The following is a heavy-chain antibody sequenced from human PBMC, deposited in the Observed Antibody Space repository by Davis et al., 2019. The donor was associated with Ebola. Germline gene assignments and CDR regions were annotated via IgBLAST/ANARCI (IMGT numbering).Heavy chain of an antibody. CDR3: AAGLGHTDSDH. D-gene: IGHD1-26*01. CDR1: GFIFSDAW. V-gene: IGHV3-15*01. CDR2: IKTKTGGETT. J-gene: IGHJ1*01. Sequence: PGGSLRLSCAASGFIFSDAWMTWVRQAPGKGLEWVGRIKTKTGGETTDYAAPVKGRFTILRDDSRNTLYLQMNSLKTDDTAVYYCAAGLGHTDSDHWGQGTLVTVSS.